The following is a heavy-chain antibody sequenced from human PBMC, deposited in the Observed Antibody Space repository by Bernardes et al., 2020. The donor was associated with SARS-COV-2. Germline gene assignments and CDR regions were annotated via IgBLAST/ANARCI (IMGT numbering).Heavy chain of an antibody. D-gene: IGHD3-10*01. CDR1: GGSISDYY. J-gene: IGHJ3*02. V-gene: IGHV4-59*01. CDR2: ISYIGGT. CDR3: ARSRDNYGSGNYWDAFEI. Sequence: SETLSLTCTVSGGSISDYYWSWIRRPPGKGLEWIGYISYIGGTDYNPSLRSRVRISVDKSKTEFSLKLTSVTVADTAVYYCARSRDNYGSGNYWDAFEIWGQGTMVTVS.